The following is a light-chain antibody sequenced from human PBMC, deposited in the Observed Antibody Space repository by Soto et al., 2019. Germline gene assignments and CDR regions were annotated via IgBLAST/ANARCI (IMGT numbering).Light chain of an antibody. CDR3: QQVSGYPLS. V-gene: IGKV1-39*01. J-gene: IGKJ4*01. CDR1: QTIMTY. CDR2: AAS. Sequence: DIQMTQSPSSLSASVGDEVTITXRASQTIMTYLNWYQLKPGKPPRXXIYAASSLQSGVPSRFSGSGSGTDFTLTISCLQSEDFATYYCQQVSGYPLSFGGGTKVDIK.